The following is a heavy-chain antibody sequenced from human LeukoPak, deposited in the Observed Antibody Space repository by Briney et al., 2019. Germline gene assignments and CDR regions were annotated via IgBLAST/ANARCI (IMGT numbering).Heavy chain of an antibody. J-gene: IGHJ6*02. CDR2: IYYSGGT. Sequence: SETLSLTCTVSGGSISGYYWSWIRQPPGKGLEWIGYIYYSGGTNYNPSLESRVTISVDTSKNQFSLKLSSVTAADTAVYYCARTIIAAAGKSKRYYYGMDVWGQGTTVTVSS. CDR3: ARTIIAAAGKSKRYYYGMDV. CDR1: GGSISGYY. D-gene: IGHD6-13*01. V-gene: IGHV4-59*08.